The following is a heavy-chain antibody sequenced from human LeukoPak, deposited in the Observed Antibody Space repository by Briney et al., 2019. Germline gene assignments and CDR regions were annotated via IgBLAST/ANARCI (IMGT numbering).Heavy chain of an antibody. V-gene: IGHV3-53*01. CDR3: ARDTRYYGMDV. CDR2: IYSGGST. Sequence: SGGSLRLSCAASGFTVSSNYMSWVRQAPGKGLEWVSVIYSGGSTYYADSVKGRFTISRDNSENTLYLQMNSLRAEDTAVYYCARDTRYYGMDVWGQGTTVTVSS. J-gene: IGHJ6*02. CDR1: GFTVSSNY. D-gene: IGHD1-14*01.